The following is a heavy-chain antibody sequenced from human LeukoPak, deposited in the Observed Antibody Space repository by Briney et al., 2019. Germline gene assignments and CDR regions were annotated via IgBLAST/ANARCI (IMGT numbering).Heavy chain of an antibody. CDR3: ARALICSGCYYYYMDV. CDR2: IYTSGST. Sequence: SETLSLTCTVSGGSISSGDYYWSWIRQPAGKGLEWIGRIYTSGSTNYNPSLKSRVTMSVDTSKNQFSLKLSSVTAADTAVYYCARALICSGCYYYYMDVWGKGTTVTVSS. V-gene: IGHV4-61*02. J-gene: IGHJ6*03. D-gene: IGHD2-15*01. CDR1: GGSISSGDYY.